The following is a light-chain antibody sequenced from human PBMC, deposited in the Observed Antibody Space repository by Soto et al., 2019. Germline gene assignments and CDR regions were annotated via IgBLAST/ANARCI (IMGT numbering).Light chain of an antibody. V-gene: IGLV2-14*01. CDR1: RSDVGGYNY. J-gene: IGLJ1*01. CDR2: DVS. Sequence: QSVVTQPSPLSGSPGQSITISCPGTRSDVGGYNYVSWYQQHPGKAPKLMIYDVSNRPSGVSNRFSGSKSGNTASLTISGLQAEDEDDYYCSSYTSSSIYVFGTGTKVTVL. CDR3: SSYTSSSIYV.